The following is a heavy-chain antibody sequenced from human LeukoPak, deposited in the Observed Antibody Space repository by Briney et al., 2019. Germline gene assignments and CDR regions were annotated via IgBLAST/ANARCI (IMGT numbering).Heavy chain of an antibody. D-gene: IGHD2-2*01. V-gene: IGHV1-69*13. J-gene: IGHJ3*02. CDR1: GGTFSSYA. CDR2: IIPIFGTA. CDR3: ARKVLGYCSSTSCYHNAFDI. Sequence: GASVKVSCKASGGTFSSYAISWVRQAPGQGLEWMGEIIPIFGTANYAQKFQGRVTITADESTSTAYMELSSLRSEDTAVYYCARKVLGYCSSTSCYHNAFDIWGQGTMVTVSS.